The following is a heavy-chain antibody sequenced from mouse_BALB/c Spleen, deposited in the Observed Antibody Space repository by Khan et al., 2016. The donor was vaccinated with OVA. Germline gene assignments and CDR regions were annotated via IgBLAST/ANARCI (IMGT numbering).Heavy chain of an antibody. J-gene: IGHJ3*01. V-gene: IGHV1-74*01. CDR2: IDPSNGET. Sequence: QVQLKQSGPDLVRPGASVKMSCKASGYTFTNYWIHWVKQRPGQGLEWIGMIDPSNGETILNKKFNDKATLNVDKSSNTAYMQLSSLTSEDSAVYSCARRDYEGFTYWGQGTLVTVSA. CDR3: ARRDYEGFTY. D-gene: IGHD2-4*01. CDR1: GYTFTNYW.